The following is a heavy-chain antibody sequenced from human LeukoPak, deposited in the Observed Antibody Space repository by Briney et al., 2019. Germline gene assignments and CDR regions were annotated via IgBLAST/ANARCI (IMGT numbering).Heavy chain of an antibody. D-gene: IGHD3-10*01. Sequence: PGGSLRLSCAASGFTFSSYGMSWVRQAPGKGLEWVSAISGSGGSTYYADSVKGRFIISRDNSKNTLYLQLNSLRPEDTAMYYCVSMVRGIGYWGQGTLVTVSS. CDR2: ISGSGGST. CDR1: GFTFSSYG. V-gene: IGHV3-23*01. J-gene: IGHJ4*02. CDR3: VSMVRGIGY.